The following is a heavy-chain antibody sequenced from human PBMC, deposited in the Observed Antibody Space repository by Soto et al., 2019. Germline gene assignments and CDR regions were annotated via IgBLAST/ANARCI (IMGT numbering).Heavy chain of an antibody. V-gene: IGHV5-51*01. CDR3: ARQGGCSSTSCYIPYYYYGMDV. D-gene: IGHD2-2*02. Sequence: PGESLKIYCKGSGYSFTSYWIGWVRQMPGKGLEWMGIIYPGDSDTRYSPSFQGQVPISADKSISTAYLQWSSLKASDTAMYYCARQGGCSSTSCYIPYYYYGMDVWGQGTTVTVSS. CDR2: IYPGDSDT. J-gene: IGHJ6*02. CDR1: GYSFTSYW.